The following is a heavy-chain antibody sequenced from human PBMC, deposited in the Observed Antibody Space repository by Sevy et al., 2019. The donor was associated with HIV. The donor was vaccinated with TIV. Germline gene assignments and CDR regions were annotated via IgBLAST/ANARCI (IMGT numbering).Heavy chain of an antibody. D-gene: IGHD3-22*01. CDR2: ISATGSST. Sequence: GGSLRLSCAASGFTFNTHAMNWVRQAPGKGLEWVSVISATGSSTYYADSVKGRFTIARDNSKNTLYLQMNSQTADDTAVYYCAKALNPALESMIEVIFRTLKGFDVWGQGTMVTVSS. J-gene: IGHJ3*01. CDR1: GFTFNTHA. V-gene: IGHV3-23*01. CDR3: AKALNPALESMIEVIFRTLKGFDV.